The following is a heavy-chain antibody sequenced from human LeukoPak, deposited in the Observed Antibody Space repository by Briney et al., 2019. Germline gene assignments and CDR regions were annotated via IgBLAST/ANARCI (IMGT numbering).Heavy chain of an antibody. CDR2: IYSGGST. Sequence: GGSLRLSCAASGFTFSSYEMNWVRQAPGKGLEWVSVIYSGGSTYYADSVKGRFTISRDNSKNTLYLQMNSLRGEDTAVYYCARDNEYCTGGTCRLDYWGQGALVTVSS. CDR1: GFTFSSYE. D-gene: IGHD2-15*01. J-gene: IGHJ4*02. V-gene: IGHV3-53*01. CDR3: ARDNEYCTGGTCRLDY.